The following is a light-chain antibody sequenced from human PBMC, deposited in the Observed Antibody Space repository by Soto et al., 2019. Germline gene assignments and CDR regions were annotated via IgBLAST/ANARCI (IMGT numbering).Light chain of an antibody. CDR2: AAS. CDR3: QQLNSYPQGDIT. CDR1: QGISSY. Sequence: IQLTQSPSSLSASVGDRVTITCRASQGISSYLAWYQQKPGKAPKLLIYAASTLQSGVPSRFSGGGSGTDFTLTISSLQPEDFATYYCQQLNSYPQGDITFGPGTKVDIK. J-gene: IGKJ3*01. V-gene: IGKV1-9*01.